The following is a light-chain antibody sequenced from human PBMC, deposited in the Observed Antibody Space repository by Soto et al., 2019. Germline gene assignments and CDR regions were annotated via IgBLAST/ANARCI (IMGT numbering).Light chain of an antibody. CDR2: TND. CDR3: AAWDESLSGVI. J-gene: IGLJ2*01. V-gene: IGLV1-47*03. Sequence: QAVVTQPPSASGTPGQRVTISCSGSSSNIGSNYVYWYQQLPGTAPKLLIYTNDQRPSGVPDRFSGSKSGTSASLAISGLWSEDEADYYCAAWDESLSGVIFGGGTKVTVL. CDR1: SSNIGSNY.